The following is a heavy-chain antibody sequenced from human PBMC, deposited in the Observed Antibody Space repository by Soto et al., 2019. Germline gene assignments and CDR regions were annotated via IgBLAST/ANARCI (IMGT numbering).Heavy chain of an antibody. D-gene: IGHD2-8*01. J-gene: IGHJ6*02. CDR1: GYSFTDYH. V-gene: IGHV1-2*04. CDR2: INPKSGGT. CDR3: ARGDSTDCSNGVCSFFYNHDMDV. Sequence: ASLKVACKASGYSFTDYHIRWVRQAPGQGLEWLGRINPKSGGTSTAQKFQGWVTMTTDTPISTASMELTRLTSDDTAIYYCARGDSTDCSNGVCSFFYNHDMDVWGQGTTVTVSS.